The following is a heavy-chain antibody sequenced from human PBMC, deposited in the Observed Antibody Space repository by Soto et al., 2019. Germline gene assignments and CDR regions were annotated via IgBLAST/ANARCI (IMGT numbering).Heavy chain of an antibody. J-gene: IGHJ4*02. CDR3: ARGYYDFWSGPYYFDY. CDR2: INHSGSA. CDR1: GGSFSGYY. V-gene: IGHV4-34*01. Sequence: SETLSLTCAVYGGSFSGYYWSWIRQPPGKGLEWIGEINHSGSANYNPSLKSRVTISVDTSKNQFSLKLSSVTAADTAVYYCARGYYDFWSGPYYFDYWGQGTLVTVSS. D-gene: IGHD3-3*01.